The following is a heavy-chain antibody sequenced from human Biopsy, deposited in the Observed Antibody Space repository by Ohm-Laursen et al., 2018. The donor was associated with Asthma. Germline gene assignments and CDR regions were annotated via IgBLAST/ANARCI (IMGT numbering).Heavy chain of an antibody. J-gene: IGHJ6*02. V-gene: IGHV3-11*01. Sequence: GSLRLSCAASGFSFSDYYMKWMRQAPGKGLEWVSSISSSGSTTYPAESVKGRFTISRDNAQKSLFLQMGSLRAEDTAIYYCARVFESSEWGPFYHFGLDVWGQGTTVAVSS. CDR1: GFSFSDYY. CDR2: ISSSGSTT. D-gene: IGHD6-25*01. CDR3: ARVFESSEWGPFYHFGLDV.